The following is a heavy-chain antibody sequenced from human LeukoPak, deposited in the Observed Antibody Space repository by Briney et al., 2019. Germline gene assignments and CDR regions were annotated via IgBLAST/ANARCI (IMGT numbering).Heavy chain of an antibody. CDR3: ARQYGSGSSYTPVVDL. CDR1: GGSISSHYY. V-gene: IGHV4-39*01. Sequence: PSETLSLTCTVSGGSISSHYYWIWIRQPPGKGLEWIGSIYYSGSTYYNPSLKSRVTISVDTSKNQFSLKLNSLTAPETAVYYCARQYGSGSSYTPVVDLWGQGTLVTVSS. J-gene: IGHJ4*02. D-gene: IGHD3-10*01. CDR2: IYYSGST.